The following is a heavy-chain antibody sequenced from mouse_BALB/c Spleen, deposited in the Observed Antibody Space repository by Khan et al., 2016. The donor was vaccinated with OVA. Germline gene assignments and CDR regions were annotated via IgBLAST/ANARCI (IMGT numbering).Heavy chain of an antibody. CDR2: IYPGNTDT. D-gene: IGHD4-1*01. CDR3: TRRNWDVAWFAY. J-gene: IGHJ3*01. CDR1: GYTFTSYW. Sequence: EVQLQQSGTVLARPGASVKMSCKASGYTFTSYWMHWVKQRPGQGLEWIGDIYPGNTDTNYNQKFKGKDKLTAVTSTSTAYMELRSLTNEDSAVYYCTRRNWDVAWFAYWGQGTLVTVSA. V-gene: IGHV1-5*01.